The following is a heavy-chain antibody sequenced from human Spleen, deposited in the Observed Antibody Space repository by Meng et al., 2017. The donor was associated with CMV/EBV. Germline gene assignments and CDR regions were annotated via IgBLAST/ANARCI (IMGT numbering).Heavy chain of an antibody. CDR1: GFTFSDYY. Sequence: GSLRLSCAASGFTFSDYYMSWIRQAPGKGLEWVSYISSSGSTIYYADSVKGRFTISRDNAKNSLYLQMNSLRAEDTAVYYCARVYYYDSSGYYWGVYFDYWGQGTLVTVSS. J-gene: IGHJ4*02. D-gene: IGHD3-22*01. V-gene: IGHV3-11*04. CDR3: ARVYYYDSSGYYWGVYFDY. CDR2: ISSSGSTI.